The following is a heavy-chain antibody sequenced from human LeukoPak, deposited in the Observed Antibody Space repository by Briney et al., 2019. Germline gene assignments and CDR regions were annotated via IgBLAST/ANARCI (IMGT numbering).Heavy chain of an antibody. CDR3: AKDPGGELLTGYYYYYGMDV. D-gene: IGHD1-26*01. J-gene: IGHJ6*02. V-gene: IGHV3-73*01. Sequence: GGSLRLSCAASGFTFSGSAMHWVRQASGKGLEWVGRIRSKANSYATAYAASVKGRFTISRDDSKNTAYLQMNSLKTEDTAVYYCAKDPGGELLTGYYYYYGMDVWGQGTTVTVSS. CDR1: GFTFSGSA. CDR2: IRSKANSYAT.